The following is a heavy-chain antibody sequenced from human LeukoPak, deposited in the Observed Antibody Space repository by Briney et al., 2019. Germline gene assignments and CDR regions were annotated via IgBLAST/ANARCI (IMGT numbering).Heavy chain of an antibody. D-gene: IGHD6-19*01. CDR2: ISYDGSNK. V-gene: IGHV3-30-3*01. J-gene: IGHJ4*02. CDR1: GFTFSSYA. Sequence: PGRSLRLSCAASGFTFSSYAMHWVRQAPGKGLEWVAVISYDGSNKYYADSVKGRFTISRDDSKNTLYLQMNSLRAEDTAVYYCARAYRSSGRVYWGQGTLVTVSS. CDR3: ARAYRSSGRVY.